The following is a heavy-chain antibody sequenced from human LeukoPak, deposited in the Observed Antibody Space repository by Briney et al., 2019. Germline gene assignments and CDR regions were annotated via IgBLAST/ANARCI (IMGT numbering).Heavy chain of an antibody. CDR2: MHPGNGNT. Sequence: ASVKVSRKASGYRFISNYIQWVRQAPGLGPEWVGWMHPGNGNTRYAEKFQGRVTMTRDTSINAAYLDLNSLRSDDTAVYYCAREGSYCVGGDCYSFDFWGQGTLITVSS. J-gene: IGHJ4*02. CDR1: GYRFISNY. D-gene: IGHD2-21*02. V-gene: IGHV1-2*02. CDR3: AREGSYCVGGDCYSFDF.